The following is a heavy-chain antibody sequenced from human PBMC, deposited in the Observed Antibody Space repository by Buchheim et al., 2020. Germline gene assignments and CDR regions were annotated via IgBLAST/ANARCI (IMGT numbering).Heavy chain of an antibody. Sequence: QVQLVQSGAEVKKPGSSVKVSCKASGGTFSSYTISWVRQAPGQGLEWMGRIIPILGIANYAQKFQGRVTITADKYTSKAYMELSSLRSEDTAVYYCASILTNSSAATDFDYWGQGTL. J-gene: IGHJ4*02. CDR1: GGTFSSYT. D-gene: IGHD2-21*01. CDR2: IIPILGIA. CDR3: ASILTNSSAATDFDY. V-gene: IGHV1-69*02.